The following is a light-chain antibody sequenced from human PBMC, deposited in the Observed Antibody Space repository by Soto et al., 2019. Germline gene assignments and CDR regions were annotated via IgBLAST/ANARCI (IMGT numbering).Light chain of an antibody. J-gene: IGLJ2*01. Sequence: QPVLPQPPSASGTPGQRVTISCSGSSSNIGSNYVYWYHQLPGTAPKLVIYRNNQRPSGVPDRISGSKSGTSASLAISGLRSEDEADYYCAAWDDRLSGLVFGRGTKVTVL. CDR2: RNN. V-gene: IGLV1-47*01. CDR3: AAWDDRLSGLV. CDR1: SSNIGSNY.